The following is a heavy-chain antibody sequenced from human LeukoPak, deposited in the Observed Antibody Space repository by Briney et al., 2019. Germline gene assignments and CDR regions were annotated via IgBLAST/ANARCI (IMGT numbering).Heavy chain of an antibody. D-gene: IGHD3-22*01. Sequence: GGSLRLSCAASGFTVSSNYMNWVRQAPGKGLEWVSIIYSGGNTYYADSVKGRFTISRDNSQNTLYLQMNSLRPEDTAVYYCARLLYYYDSSIYQRYFDYWGQGTLVTVSS. CDR3: ARLLYYYDSSIYQRYFDY. J-gene: IGHJ4*02. CDR1: GFTVSSNY. V-gene: IGHV3-53*01. CDR2: IYSGGNT.